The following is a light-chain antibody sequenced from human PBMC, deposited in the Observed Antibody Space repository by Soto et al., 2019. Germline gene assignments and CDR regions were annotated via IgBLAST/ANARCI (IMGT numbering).Light chain of an antibody. CDR3: QQRINWPT. J-gene: IGKJ4*01. V-gene: IGKV3-11*01. Sequence: EIVLTQSPATLSLSPGERATLSCRASQSVSSYLAWNQQKPGQAPRLLIYDASTRATGIPARFSGSGSGTDFTLTISSLEPEDFAVYYCQQRINWPTFGGGTKVEIK. CDR1: QSVSSY. CDR2: DAS.